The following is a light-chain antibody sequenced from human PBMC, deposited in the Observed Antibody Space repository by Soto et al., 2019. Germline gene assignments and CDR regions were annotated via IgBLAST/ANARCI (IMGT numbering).Light chain of an antibody. CDR1: QSVSSSY. Sequence: EIVLTQSPGTLSLSPGERATLSCRASQSVSSSYLAWHQQKPDQAPRLLIYGASSSATGIPDRFSGSGSGADFTLTISSMEAEDFAVYYCQQYGSSPTYTFGQGTKLEIK. CDR3: QQYGSSPTYT. J-gene: IGKJ2*01. V-gene: IGKV3-20*01. CDR2: GAS.